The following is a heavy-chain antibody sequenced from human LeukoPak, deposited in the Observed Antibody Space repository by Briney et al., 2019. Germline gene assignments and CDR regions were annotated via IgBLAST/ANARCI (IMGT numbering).Heavy chain of an antibody. CDR1: GFTFSSYS. D-gene: IGHD3-10*01. J-gene: IGHJ4*02. V-gene: IGHV3-21*01. Sequence: PGGSLRLSCAASGFTFSSYSMNWVRQAPGKGLEWVSSTSSSSSYIYYADSVKGRFTISRDNAKNSLYLQMNSLRAEDTAVYYCARDRITMVRALDYWGQGTLVTVSS. CDR2: TSSSSSYI. CDR3: ARDRITMVRALDY.